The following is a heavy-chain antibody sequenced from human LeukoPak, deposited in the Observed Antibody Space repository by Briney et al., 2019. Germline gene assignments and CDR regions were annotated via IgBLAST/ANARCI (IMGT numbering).Heavy chain of an antibody. V-gene: IGHV3-43*01. CDR3: ARGQTTVFDY. CDR2: ISWDGGST. CDR1: GFTFDDYT. D-gene: IGHD4-17*01. Sequence: PGGSLRLSCAASGFTFDDYTMHWVCQAPGKGLEWVSLISWDGGSTYYADSVKGRFTISRDNSKNTLYLQMNSLRAEDTAVYYCARGQTTVFDYWGQGTLVTVSS. J-gene: IGHJ4*02.